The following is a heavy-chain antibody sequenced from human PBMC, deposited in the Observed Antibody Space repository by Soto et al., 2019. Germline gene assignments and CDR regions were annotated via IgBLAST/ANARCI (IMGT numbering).Heavy chain of an antibody. CDR3: ASWYVSGIYYNVAPAPSFDY. D-gene: IGHD3-10*01. J-gene: IGHJ4*02. V-gene: IGHV4-4*02. CDR2: IYHSGST. Sequence: SETLSLTCAVSSGSISSSNWWSWVRQPPGKGLEWIGEIYHSGSTNYNPSLKSRVTISVDKSKNQFSLKLSSVTAADTAVYYCASWYVSGIYYNVAPAPSFDYWGQGTLVTVSS. CDR1: SGSISSSNW.